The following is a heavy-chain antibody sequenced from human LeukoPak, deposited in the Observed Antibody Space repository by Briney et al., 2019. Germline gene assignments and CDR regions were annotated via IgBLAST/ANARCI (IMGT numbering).Heavy chain of an antibody. V-gene: IGHV3-48*03. CDR3: ARGAMVTYFDY. J-gene: IGHJ4*02. CDR1: GFTFSSYE. CDR2: ISSSGSTI. D-gene: IGHD5-18*01. Sequence: GGSLRLSCAASGFTFSSYEMNWVRQALGKGLEWVSYISSSGSTIYYADSVKGRFTISRDNAKNSLYLQMNSLRAEDTAVYYCARGAMVTYFDYWGQGTLVTVSS.